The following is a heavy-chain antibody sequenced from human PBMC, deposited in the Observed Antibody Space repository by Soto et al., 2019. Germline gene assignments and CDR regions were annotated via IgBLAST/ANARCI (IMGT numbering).Heavy chain of an antibody. CDR3: ARDGRMLHNVRGMDV. Sequence: QVQLVESGGGVVQPGRSLRLSCAASGFTFSSYAMHWVRQAPGKGLEWVAVISYDGSNKYYADSVKGRFTISRDNSKNTLYLQMNRLGAEETDVYYCARDGRMLHNVRGMDVWGQGTTVTAS. CDR2: ISYDGSNK. D-gene: IGHD2-15*01. J-gene: IGHJ6*02. CDR1: GFTFSSYA. V-gene: IGHV3-30-3*01.